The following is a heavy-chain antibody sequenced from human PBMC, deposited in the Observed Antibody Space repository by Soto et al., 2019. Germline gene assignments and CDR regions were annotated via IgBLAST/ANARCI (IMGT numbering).Heavy chain of an antibody. J-gene: IGHJ6*02. D-gene: IGHD2-2*01. CDR3: ARHQLLQGDYYYAMDV. CDR1: GGTLSTYA. V-gene: IGHV1-69*01. Sequence: QVQLVQSGAEVKKPGSSVKVSCKASGGTLSTYAISWVRQAPGQGLEWMGGIIPILHSTNIAQSFQGRVTVTADESTGTVSMELSSLRFEDTAVYYCARHQLLQGDYYYAMDVWGQGTTVTVSS. CDR2: IIPILHST.